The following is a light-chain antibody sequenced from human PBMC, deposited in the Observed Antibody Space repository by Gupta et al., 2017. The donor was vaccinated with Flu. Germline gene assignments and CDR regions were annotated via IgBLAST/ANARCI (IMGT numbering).Light chain of an antibody. CDR3: QSYYKSLSGRGV. J-gene: IGLJ1*01. V-gene: IGLV1-40*01. CDR1: SSNIGAGYE. CDR2: DNK. Sequence: QSVLTPPPSVSGGPGQRVTISCTGSSSNIGAGYEVHCYHQFPGTAPNHLIYDNKKRPSGVPALFSCSTSGASASLAITRLQAEDEADYFYQSYYKSLSGRGVFGTGTKVTVL.